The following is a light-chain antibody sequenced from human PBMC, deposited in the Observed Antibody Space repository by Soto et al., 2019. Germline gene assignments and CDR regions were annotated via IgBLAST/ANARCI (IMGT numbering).Light chain of an antibody. CDR2: GAS. V-gene: IGKV1-9*01. Sequence: QLNQSASSLSASVGDRATIACRASQGVXSDLAWYQQKPGRAPKLLXVGASTLQRGGPSRLSGGGSATDFTLTVSSLHPEEFATYYSQQAYMFTRTFGQGTRLDIK. CDR3: QQAYMFTRT. CDR1: QGVXSD. J-gene: IGKJ5*01.